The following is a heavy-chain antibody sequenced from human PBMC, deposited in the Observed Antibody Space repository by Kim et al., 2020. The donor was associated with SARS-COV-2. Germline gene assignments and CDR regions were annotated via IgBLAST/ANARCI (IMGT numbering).Heavy chain of an antibody. Sequence: YTYSVKGRLTISRDKSKNTLYLQMNSLRAEDTAVYYCVRYPGDYDAFDIWGQGTMVTVSS. D-gene: IGHD4-17*01. CDR3: VRYPGDYDAFDI. V-gene: IGHV3-23*03. J-gene: IGHJ3*02.